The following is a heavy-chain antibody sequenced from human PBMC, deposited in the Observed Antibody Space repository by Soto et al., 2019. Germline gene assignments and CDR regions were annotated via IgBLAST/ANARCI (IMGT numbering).Heavy chain of an antibody. Sequence: QVQLQESGPGLVKPSQTLSLTCTVSGGSISSGGYYWSWIRQHPGKGLEWIGYIYYSGSTYYNPSLQSRVTISVATSKNQFSLKLSSVTAADTAVYYCARDRHGSGRGWFDPWGQGTLVTVSS. CDR1: GGSISSGGYY. CDR2: IYYSGST. J-gene: IGHJ5*02. CDR3: ARDRHGSGRGWFDP. V-gene: IGHV4-31*03. D-gene: IGHD3-10*01.